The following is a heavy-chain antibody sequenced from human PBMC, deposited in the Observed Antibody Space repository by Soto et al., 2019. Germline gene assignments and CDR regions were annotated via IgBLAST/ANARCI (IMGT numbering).Heavy chain of an antibody. Sequence: PGESLKISCKGSGYNFAGYWIAWVRQMPGKGLELMGIIYPSDSDTRYRPSFQGQVTTSADKSISSAYLQWSSLRASDTAMYYCARGGVSTRTLDYWGQGTPVTVSS. CDR1: GYNFAGYW. D-gene: IGHD3-3*01. J-gene: IGHJ4*02. V-gene: IGHV5-51*01. CDR2: IYPSDSDT. CDR3: ARGGVSTRTLDY.